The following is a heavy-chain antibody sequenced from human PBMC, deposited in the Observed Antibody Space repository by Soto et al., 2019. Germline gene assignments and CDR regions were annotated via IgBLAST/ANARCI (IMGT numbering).Heavy chain of an antibody. CDR2: IDWDDDK. Sequence: SGPPLVNHTRTLTLTCTFSGFALRPSGMCVSWIRQPPGEALEWLALIDWDDDKYYSTSLKTRLTISKDTSKNQVVLTMTNMDPVDTATYYCARIQGYGDYGEGFDIWGQGTMVTVSS. V-gene: IGHV2-70*01. CDR1: GFALRPSGMC. J-gene: IGHJ3*02. CDR3: ARIQGYGDYGEGFDI. D-gene: IGHD4-17*01.